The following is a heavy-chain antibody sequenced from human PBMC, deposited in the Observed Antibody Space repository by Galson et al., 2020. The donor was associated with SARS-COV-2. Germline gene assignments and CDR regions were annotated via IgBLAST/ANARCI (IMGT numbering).Heavy chain of an antibody. V-gene: IGHV4-39*01. CDR2: IYYSGST. CDR3: ARLAGYSSSWYADYFDY. CDR1: GGSISSSSYY. Sequence: SETLSLTCTVSGGSISSSSYYWGWIRQPPGKGLEWIGSIYYSGSTYYNPSLKSRVTISVDTSKNQFSLKLSSVTAADTAVYYCARLAGYSSSWYADYFDYWGQGTLVTVSS. D-gene: IGHD6-13*01. J-gene: IGHJ4*02.